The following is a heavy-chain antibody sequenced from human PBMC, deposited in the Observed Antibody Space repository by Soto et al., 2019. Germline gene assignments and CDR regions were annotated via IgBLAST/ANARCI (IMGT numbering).Heavy chain of an antibody. CDR2: ISYDGSNK. V-gene: IGHV3-30-3*01. CDR3: ARGSVAVVAATFDY. D-gene: IGHD2-15*01. Sequence: GGSLRLSCAASGFTFSSYAMHWVRQAPGKGLEWVAVISYDGSNKYYADSVNGRFTISRDNSKSTLYLQMNSLRAEDTAVYYCARGSVAVVAATFDYWGQGTLVTVSS. J-gene: IGHJ4*02. CDR1: GFTFSSYA.